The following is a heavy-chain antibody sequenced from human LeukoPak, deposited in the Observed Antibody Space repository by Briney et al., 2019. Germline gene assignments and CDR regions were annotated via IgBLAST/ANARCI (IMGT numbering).Heavy chain of an antibody. Sequence: SETLSLTCTVSGGSISSSSYYWGWIRQPPGKGLEWIGSIYYSGSTYYNPSLKSRVTISVDTSKNQFSLKLSSVTAADMAVYYCATESDYGGKFRPYPDYWGQGTLVTVSS. CDR2: IYYSGST. D-gene: IGHD4-23*01. J-gene: IGHJ4*02. V-gene: IGHV4-39*01. CDR1: GGSISSSSYY. CDR3: ATESDYGGKFRPYPDY.